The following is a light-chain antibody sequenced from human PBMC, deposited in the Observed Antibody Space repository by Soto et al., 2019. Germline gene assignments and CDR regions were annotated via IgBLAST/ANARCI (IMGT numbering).Light chain of an antibody. Sequence: QSALTQPRSVSGSPGQSVTISCTGTSSDVGAYNYVSWYQQRPGKAPRLMIYDVTKRPSGVPDRFSGSKSGNTASLTISGLQAEDEADYYCSSYTSSSTPYVFGTGTQLTVL. CDR3: SSYTSSSTPYV. J-gene: IGLJ1*01. CDR2: DVT. CDR1: SSDVGAYNY. V-gene: IGLV2-11*01.